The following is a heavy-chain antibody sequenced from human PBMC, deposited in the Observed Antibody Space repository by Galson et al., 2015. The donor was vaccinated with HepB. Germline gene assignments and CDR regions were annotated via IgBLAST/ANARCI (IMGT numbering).Heavy chain of an antibody. Sequence: SVKVSCKASGYTFTNYAINWVRQAPGQGLEWMGWVNTKTGNPTNAQDFTGRFVFSLDTSVGTAYLQISSLKAEDTAVYYCARGRGATVTKGYYMDIWGKGTTVTVS. CDR2: VNTKTGNP. J-gene: IGHJ6*03. V-gene: IGHV7-4-1*02. CDR3: ARGRGATVTKGYYMDI. D-gene: IGHD4-11*01. CDR1: GYTFTNYA.